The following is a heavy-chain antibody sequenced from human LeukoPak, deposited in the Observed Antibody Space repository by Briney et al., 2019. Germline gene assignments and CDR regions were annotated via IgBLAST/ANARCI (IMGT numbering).Heavy chain of an antibody. CDR2: INPSGGST. CDR3: AIIGYCSSTSCPSYWYFDL. D-gene: IGHD2-2*01. J-gene: IGHJ2*01. CDR1: GYTFTSYY. V-gene: IGHV1-46*01. Sequence: ASVKVSCKASGYTFTSYYMHWVRQAPGQGLEWMGIINPSGGSTSYAQKFQGRVTMTRDTSTSTVYMELSSLRSEDTAVYYCAIIGYCSSTSCPSYWYFDLWGRGTLVTVSS.